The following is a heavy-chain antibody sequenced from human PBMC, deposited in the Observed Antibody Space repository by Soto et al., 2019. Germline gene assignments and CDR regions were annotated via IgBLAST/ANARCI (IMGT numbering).Heavy chain of an antibody. Sequence: PSETLSLTCTVSGGSISSYYWSWIRQPPGKGLEWIGYIYYSGSTNYNPSLKSRVTVSVDTYKNQFSLKLSYVTAADTAVYYCEREGYYMDVCGKVTTVTVSS. CDR3: EREGYYMDV. CDR1: GGSISSYY. J-gene: IGHJ6*03. CDR2: IYYSGST. V-gene: IGHV4-59*01.